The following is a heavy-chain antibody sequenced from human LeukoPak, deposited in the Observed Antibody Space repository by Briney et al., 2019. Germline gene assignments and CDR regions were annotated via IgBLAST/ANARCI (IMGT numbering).Heavy chain of an antibody. V-gene: IGHV3-23*01. J-gene: IGHJ4*02. CDR1: GFTFSSYA. CDR2: ISGSGGST. Sequence: GGSLRLSCAASGFTFSSYAMSWVRQAPGKGLEWVSAISGSGGSTYYADSVKGRFTISRDNSKNTLYLQMNSLRAEDTAVYYCAKDPTSDDCSSTSCFDYWGQGTLVTVSS. D-gene: IGHD2-2*01. CDR3: AKDPTSDDCSSTSCFDY.